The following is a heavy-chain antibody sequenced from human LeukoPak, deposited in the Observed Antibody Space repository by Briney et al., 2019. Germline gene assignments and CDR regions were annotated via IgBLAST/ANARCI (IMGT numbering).Heavy chain of an antibody. CDR2: IYIDGTT. CDR3: ARGPRYSFY. J-gene: IGHJ4*02. V-gene: IGHV3-53*01. D-gene: IGHD6-13*01. CDR1: GFIFSHNY. Sequence: GGSLRLSCAASGFIFSHNYMTWVRQAPGKGLEWISVIYIDGTTYYADSVKGRFTISRDQANNTLYLQMNTLRDEDTAVYYCARGPRYSFYWGQGTLVSVSS.